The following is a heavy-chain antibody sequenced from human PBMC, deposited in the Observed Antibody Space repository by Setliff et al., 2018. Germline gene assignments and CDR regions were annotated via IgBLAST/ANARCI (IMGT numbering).Heavy chain of an antibody. Sequence: ASVKVSCKASGYTFTSYGISWVRQAPGQGLEWMGWISTYNGDKDYAQKLQDRLTMNTDTSTSTVYMELRSLRSDDTAVYYCARDLLRRSSWRPDVFDVWGQGTMVTVSS. CDR2: ISTYNGDK. J-gene: IGHJ3*01. CDR1: GYTFTSYG. V-gene: IGHV1-18*01. CDR3: ARDLLRRSSWRPDVFDV. D-gene: IGHD6-13*01.